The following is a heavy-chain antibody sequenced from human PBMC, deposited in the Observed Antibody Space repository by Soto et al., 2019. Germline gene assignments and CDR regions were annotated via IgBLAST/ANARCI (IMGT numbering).Heavy chain of an antibody. D-gene: IGHD6-6*01. CDR1: GYIFTSYD. CDR2: LNPNSGNT. J-gene: IGHJ5*02. CDR3: ARGRLAARPWDNWFDP. Sequence: QVQLVQSGAEVKKPGASVKVSCKASGYIFTSYDINWVRQATGQGLEWMGWLNPNSGNTGYAQKFQGTVTMTRNTSISPAYMALSSLRSEDTAVYYCARGRLAARPWDNWFDPWGQGTLVTVSS. V-gene: IGHV1-8*01.